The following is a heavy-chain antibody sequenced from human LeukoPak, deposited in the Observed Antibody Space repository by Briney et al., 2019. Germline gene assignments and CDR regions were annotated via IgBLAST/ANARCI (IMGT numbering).Heavy chain of an antibody. Sequence: WASVKVSCKASGYTFTRYGISWVRQAPGQGLEWMGWISAYNGNTNYAQKLQGRVTMTTDTSTSTAYMKLRSLRSDDTAVYYCARDRDYYDSRGYYYVNDYYFDYWGQGTLVTVSS. J-gene: IGHJ4*02. V-gene: IGHV1-18*01. CDR1: GYTFTRYG. CDR3: ARDRDYYDSRGYYYVNDYYFDY. D-gene: IGHD3-22*01. CDR2: ISAYNGNT.